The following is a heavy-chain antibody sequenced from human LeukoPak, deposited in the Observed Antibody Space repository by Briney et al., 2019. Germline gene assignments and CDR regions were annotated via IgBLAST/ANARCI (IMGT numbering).Heavy chain of an antibody. Sequence: PGGSLRLSCAASGFTFSTYAMNWVRQAPDKGLEWVSSISGLGGSTYYAESVKGRFTIFRDNSKNTMYLQMNSLRAEDTAVYYCAKVVLGYCSGGSCFFDYWGQGTLVTVSS. V-gene: IGHV3-23*01. CDR2: ISGLGGST. J-gene: IGHJ4*02. CDR1: GFTFSTYA. D-gene: IGHD2-15*01. CDR3: AKVVLGYCSGGSCFFDY.